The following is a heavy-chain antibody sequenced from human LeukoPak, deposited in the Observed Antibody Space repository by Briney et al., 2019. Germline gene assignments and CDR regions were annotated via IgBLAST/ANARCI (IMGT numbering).Heavy chain of an antibody. CDR3: ARGVVVPAANYYYYYGMDV. V-gene: IGHV4-34*01. D-gene: IGHD2-2*01. Sequence: PSETLSLTCAVYGGSFSGYYWSWIRQPPGKGLEWIGEINHSGSTNYNPSLESRVTISVDTSKNQFSLKLSSVTAADTAVYYCARGVVVPAANYYYYYGMDVWGQGTTVTVSS. CDR2: INHSGST. CDR1: GGSFSGYY. J-gene: IGHJ6*02.